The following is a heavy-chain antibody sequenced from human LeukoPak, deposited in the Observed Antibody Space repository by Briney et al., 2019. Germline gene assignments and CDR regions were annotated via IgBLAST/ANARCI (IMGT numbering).Heavy chain of an antibody. CDR3: AKGWAYCSSTSCQPLNWFDP. CDR2: ISGSGGST. CDR1: GFTFSNRA. D-gene: IGHD2-2*01. J-gene: IGHJ5*02. V-gene: IGHV3-23*01. Sequence: GGSLRLSCVASGFTFSNRAMSWVRQAPGKGLEWVSAISGSGGSTYYADSVKGRFTISRDNSKNTLYLQMNSLRAEDTAVYYCAKGWAYCSSTSCQPLNWFDPWGQGTLVTVSS.